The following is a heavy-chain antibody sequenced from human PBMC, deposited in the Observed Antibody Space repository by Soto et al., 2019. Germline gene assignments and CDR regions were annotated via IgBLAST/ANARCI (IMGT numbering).Heavy chain of an antibody. J-gene: IGHJ6*02. V-gene: IGHV4-61*01. CDR3: ESDVDFGEEDV. CDR2: IYYSVSS. Sequence: SETLSLTCTVSGGSVSGGSYYWNWIRQPPGKGLEWIGYIYYSVSSNYNPSLKSRVTISIDTSKNQFSLKLSSVTAAETAVYYCESDVDFGEEDVCGQGSTVPVSS. D-gene: IGHD4-17*01. CDR1: GGSVSGGSYY.